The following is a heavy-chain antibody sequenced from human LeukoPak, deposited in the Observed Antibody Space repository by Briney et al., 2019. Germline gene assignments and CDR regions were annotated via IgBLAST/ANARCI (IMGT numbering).Heavy chain of an antibody. D-gene: IGHD3-3*01. CDR3: ASTYFWSGYSYYYYYGMDV. Sequence: ASVKVSCKASGYTFTSYDINWVRQATGQGLEWMGRMNPNSGNTGYAQKFQGRVTMTRNTSISTAYMELSSLRSEDTVVYYCASTYFWSGYSYYYYYGMDVWGQGTTVTVSS. V-gene: IGHV1-8*01. CDR2: MNPNSGNT. J-gene: IGHJ6*02. CDR1: GYTFTSYD.